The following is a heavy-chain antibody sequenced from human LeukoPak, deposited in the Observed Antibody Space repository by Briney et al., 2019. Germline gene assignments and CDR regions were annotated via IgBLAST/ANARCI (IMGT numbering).Heavy chain of an antibody. V-gene: IGHV3-30-3*01. CDR1: GFTFSSYA. D-gene: IGHD4-23*01. CDR2: ISYDGSNK. Sequence: GGSLRLSCAASGFTFSSYAMYWVRQAPGKGLEWVAVISYDGSNKYYADSVKGRFTISRDNSKNTLYLQMNSLRAEDTAVYYCAKVDGSGGNSFWYFDLWGRGTLVTVSS. CDR3: AKVDGSGGNSFWYFDL. J-gene: IGHJ2*01.